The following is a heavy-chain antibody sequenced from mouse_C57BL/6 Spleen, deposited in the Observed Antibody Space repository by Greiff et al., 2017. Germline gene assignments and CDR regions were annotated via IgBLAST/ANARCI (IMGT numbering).Heavy chain of an antibody. V-gene: IGHV3-6*01. D-gene: IGHD3-2*02. CDR3: ARVDSSGLFDY. CDR2: ISYDGSN. Sequence: VQLKESGPGLVKPSQSLSLTCSVTGYSITSGYYWNWIRQFPGNKLEWMGYISYDGSNNYNPSLKNRISITRDTSKNQFFLKLNSVTTEDTATYYCARVDSSGLFDYWGQGTTLTVSS. J-gene: IGHJ2*01. CDR1: GYSITSGYY.